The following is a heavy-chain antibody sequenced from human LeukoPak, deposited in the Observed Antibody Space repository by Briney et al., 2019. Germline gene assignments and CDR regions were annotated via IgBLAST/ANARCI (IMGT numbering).Heavy chain of an antibody. V-gene: IGHV4-34*01. J-gene: IGHJ6*03. CDR3: ARVTMIRDYYYMDV. CDR2: INHSGST. CDR1: GGSFSGYY. Sequence: SETLSLTCAVYGGSFSGYYWSWIRQPPGKGLEWIGEINHSGSTNYNPSLKSRVTISVDTSKNQFSLKLSSVTAADTAVYYCARVTMIRDYYYMDVCGKGTTVTVSS. D-gene: IGHD3-22*01.